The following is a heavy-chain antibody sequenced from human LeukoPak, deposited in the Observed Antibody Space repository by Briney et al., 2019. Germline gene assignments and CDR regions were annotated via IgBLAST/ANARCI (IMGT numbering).Heavy chain of an antibody. V-gene: IGHV4-59*01. J-gene: IGHJ4*02. CDR2: IYYSGST. D-gene: IGHD4-23*01. CDR3: AATPATVAGKGGSADY. Sequence: SETLSLPCTVSGGSISSYYWSWIRQPPGKGLEWIGYIYYSGSTNYNPSLKSRVTISVDTSKNQFSLKLSSVTAADTAVYYCAATPATVAGKGGSADYWGQGTLVTVSS. CDR1: GGSISSYY.